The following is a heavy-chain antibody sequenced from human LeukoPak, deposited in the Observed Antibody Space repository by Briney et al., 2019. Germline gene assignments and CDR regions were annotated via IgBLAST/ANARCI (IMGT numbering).Heavy chain of an antibody. D-gene: IGHD5-12*01. Sequence: ASVKVSCKASGYTFTGYYLHWVRQAPGQGLEWMEWINPNSGGTNYAQKFQGRVTMTRDTSISTAYMELGRLRSDDTAVYYCAREYSGYAPGGYWGQGTLVTVSS. J-gene: IGHJ4*02. CDR2: INPNSGGT. CDR1: GYTFTGYY. V-gene: IGHV1-2*02. CDR3: AREYSGYAPGGY.